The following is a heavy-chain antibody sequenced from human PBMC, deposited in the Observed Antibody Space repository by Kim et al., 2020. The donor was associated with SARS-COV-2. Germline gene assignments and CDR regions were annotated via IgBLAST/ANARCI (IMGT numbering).Heavy chain of an antibody. J-gene: IGHJ4*02. Sequence: SVKGRFTISRDNAKNSLYLQMNSLRDEDTAVYYCARDQGTMVRGAPYFDYWGQGTLVTVSS. V-gene: IGHV3-48*02. CDR3: ARDQGTMVRGAPYFDY. D-gene: IGHD3-10*01.